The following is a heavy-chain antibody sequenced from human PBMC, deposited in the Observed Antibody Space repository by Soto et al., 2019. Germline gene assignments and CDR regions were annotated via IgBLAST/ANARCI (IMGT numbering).Heavy chain of an antibody. V-gene: IGHV3-23*01. D-gene: IGHD3-9*01. CDR1: GFTFSSYA. CDR3: AKYDRGGDCYYYYGMDV. Sequence: GGSLRLSCAASGFTFSSYAMSWVRQAPGKGLEWVSAISGSGGSTYYADSVKGRFTISRDNSKNTLYLQMNSLRAEDTAVYYCAKYDRGGDCYYYYGMDVWGQGTTVTVSS. CDR2: ISGSGGST. J-gene: IGHJ6*02.